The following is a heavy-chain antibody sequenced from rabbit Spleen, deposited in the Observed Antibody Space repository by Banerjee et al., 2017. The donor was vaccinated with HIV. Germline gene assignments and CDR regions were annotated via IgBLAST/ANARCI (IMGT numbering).Heavy chain of an antibody. D-gene: IGHD8-1*01. V-gene: IGHV1S45*01. CDR3: ARDSGSSFSSYGMDL. Sequence: QEELVESGGGLVKPGGSLKLTCTASGVSFSFNDYMCWVRQAPGKGLEWIVCMDAGSSGFTYFASWAKGRFTISKTSSTTVTLQMTSLTAADTATYFCARDSGSSFSSYGMDLWGQGTLVTVS. CDR2: MDAGSSGFT. CDR1: GVSFSFNDY. J-gene: IGHJ6*01.